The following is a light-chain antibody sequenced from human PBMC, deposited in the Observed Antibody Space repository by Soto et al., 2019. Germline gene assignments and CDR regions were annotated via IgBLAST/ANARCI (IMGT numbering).Light chain of an antibody. J-gene: IGKJ5*01. Sequence: EIVMTQSPATLSLSPGERATLSCRASQSVSSYLAWYQQRTGQAPRLLIYDAFIRATGIPARFSGSESGTDFTVTISSLEPEDFAVYYCQQRSNWPLTFGQGTRLEI. CDR2: DAF. V-gene: IGKV3-11*01. CDR3: QQRSNWPLT. CDR1: QSVSSY.